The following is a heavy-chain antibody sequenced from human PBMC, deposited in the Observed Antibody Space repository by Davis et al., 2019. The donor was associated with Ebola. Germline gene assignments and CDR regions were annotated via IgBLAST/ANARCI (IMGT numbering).Heavy chain of an antibody. CDR2: ISSSSSYI. D-gene: IGHD4-23*01. Sequence: PGGSLRLSCAASGFTFSSYSMNWVRQAPGKGLEWVSSISSSSSYIYYADSVKGQFTISRDNAKNSLYLQMNSLRAEETAVYYCAREGTVVTHWFAFDIWGQGTMVTVSS. CDR1: GFTFSSYS. CDR3: AREGTVVTHWFAFDI. J-gene: IGHJ3*02. V-gene: IGHV3-21*01.